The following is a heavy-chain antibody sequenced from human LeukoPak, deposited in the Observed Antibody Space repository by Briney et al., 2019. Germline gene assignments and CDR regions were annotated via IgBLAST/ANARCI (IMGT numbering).Heavy chain of an antibody. Sequence: NTNTGNPTYAQGFTGRFVFSLDTSVSTAYLQISSLKAEDTAVYYCARRGSAAVDYGMDVWGQGTTVTVSS. CDR3: ARRGSAAVDYGMDV. D-gene: IGHD4-23*01. V-gene: IGHV7-4-1*02. CDR2: NTNTGNP. J-gene: IGHJ6*02.